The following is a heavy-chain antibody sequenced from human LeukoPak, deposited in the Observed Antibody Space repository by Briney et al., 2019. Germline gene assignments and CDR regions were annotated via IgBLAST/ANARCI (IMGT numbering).Heavy chain of an antibody. J-gene: IGHJ5*02. V-gene: IGHV3-30*04. D-gene: IGHD2-2*01. Sequence: GGSLRLSCAASGFTFSSYAMHWVRQAAGKGLEWVAVISYDGSNKYYADSVKGRFTISRDNSKNTLYLQMNSLRAGDTAVYYCATGDKVLLFKRRKGGFDPWGQGTLVTVSS. CDR1: GFTFSSYA. CDR2: ISYDGSNK. CDR3: ATGDKVLLFKRRKGGFDP.